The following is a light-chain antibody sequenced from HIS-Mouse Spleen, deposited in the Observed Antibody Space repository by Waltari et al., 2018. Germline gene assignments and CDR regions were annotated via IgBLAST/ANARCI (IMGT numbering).Light chain of an antibody. CDR3: AAWDDSLSGPV. J-gene: IGLJ3*02. Sequence: QSVLTQPPSASGTPGQRVTISCSGSSSNIGSNYVYWYQQLPGTAPKLLIYRNNQRPSRVPGRFAGSKSGTSASLAISGLRSEDEADYYCAAWDDSLSGPVFGGGTKLTVL. CDR2: RNN. CDR1: SSNIGSNY. V-gene: IGLV1-47*01.